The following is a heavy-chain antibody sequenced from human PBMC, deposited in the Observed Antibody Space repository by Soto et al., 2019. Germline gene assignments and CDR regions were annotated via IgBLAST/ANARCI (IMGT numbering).Heavy chain of an antibody. CDR2: IYHNGGT. CDR3: ARVEYSGYTFSFDY. V-gene: IGHV4-30-2*01. J-gene: IGHJ4*02. D-gene: IGHD5-12*01. Sequence: PSETLSLTCAVSVVSLNSTFYSLSFIRQPPGKGLEWIGNIYHNGGTHYNPSVRSRVMISGDRSKNVFYLEMSSVTAADTAVYYCARVEYSGYTFSFDYWAQGNLLTVSS. CDR1: VVSLNSTFYS.